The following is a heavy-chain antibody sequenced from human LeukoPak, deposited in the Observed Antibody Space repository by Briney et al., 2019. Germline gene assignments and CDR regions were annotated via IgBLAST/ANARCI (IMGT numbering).Heavy chain of an antibody. CDR3: AKDLPVVVPAASYYYYYMDV. J-gene: IGHJ6*03. CDR2: ISGSGGST. Sequence: GSLRLSCAASGFTFSSYAMSWVRQAPGKGLEWVSAISGSGGSTYYADSVKGRFTISRDNSKNTLYLQMNSLRAEDTAVYYCAKDLPVVVPAASYYYYYMDVWGKGTTVTVSS. V-gene: IGHV3-23*01. CDR1: GFTFSSYA. D-gene: IGHD2-2*01.